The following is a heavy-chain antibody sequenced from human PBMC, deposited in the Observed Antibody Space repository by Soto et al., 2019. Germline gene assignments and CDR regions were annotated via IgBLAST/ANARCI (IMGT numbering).Heavy chain of an antibody. CDR3: ARDYLPDYYGSGSYYNASDY. Sequence: QVQLVESGGGVVQPGRSLRLSCAASGFTFSSYAMHWVRQAPGKGLEWVAVISYDGSNKYYADSVKGRFTISRDNSKNTLYLQMNRLRAEDTAVYYCARDYLPDYYGSGSYYNASDYWGQGTLVTVSS. CDR1: GFTFSSYA. J-gene: IGHJ4*02. V-gene: IGHV3-30-3*01. D-gene: IGHD3-10*01. CDR2: ISYDGSNK.